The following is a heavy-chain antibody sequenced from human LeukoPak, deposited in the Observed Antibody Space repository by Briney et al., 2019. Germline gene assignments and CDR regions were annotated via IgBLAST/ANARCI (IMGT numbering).Heavy chain of an antibody. Sequence: GGSLRLSCAASGFTFSSYSMNWVRQAPGKGLEWVSYISNGRSHIYYADSVRGRFTISRDNVKNSLYLQMNSLRAEDTAVYYCAKGSSTWSDMDVWGKGTTVTVSS. D-gene: IGHD6-13*01. J-gene: IGHJ6*03. CDR1: GFTFSSYS. CDR2: ISNGRSHI. V-gene: IGHV3-48*01. CDR3: AKGSSTWSDMDV.